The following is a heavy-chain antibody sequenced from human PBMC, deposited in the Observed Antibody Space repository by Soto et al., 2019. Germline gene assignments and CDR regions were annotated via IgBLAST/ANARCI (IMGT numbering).Heavy chain of an antibody. Sequence: XSVKVSCKASGYTLITYDINWVRQAPGQGLEWMGWMNPYNGNAGYAQKFQGRVTMTRNTSISTAYMELTSLKSNDTAVYFCARRTERSGPHYFDSWGQGTLVTVSS. CDR3: ARRTERSGPHYFDS. D-gene: IGHD1-1*01. CDR2: MNPYNGNA. V-gene: IGHV1-8*01. J-gene: IGHJ4*02. CDR1: GYTLITYD.